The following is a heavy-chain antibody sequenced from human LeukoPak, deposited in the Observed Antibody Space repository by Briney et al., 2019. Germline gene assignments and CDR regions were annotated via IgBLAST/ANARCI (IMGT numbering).Heavy chain of an antibody. V-gene: IGHV4-59*01. CDR1: GGSISNYY. Sequence: SETLSLTCTVSGGSISNYYWSWIRQPPGKGLEWIGYIYYSGSTNYNPSLKSRVTISVDTSKNQFSLKLSSVTAADTAVYYCARLSTVTTHWFDPWGQGTLVTVSS. J-gene: IGHJ5*02. D-gene: IGHD4-17*01. CDR3: ARLSTVTTHWFDP. CDR2: IYYSGST.